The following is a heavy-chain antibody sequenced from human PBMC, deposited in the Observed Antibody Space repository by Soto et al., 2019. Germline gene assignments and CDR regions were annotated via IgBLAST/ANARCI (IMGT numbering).Heavy chain of an antibody. Sequence: QTGGSLRLSCAASGFIFSNYAMSWVRQGPGKGLEWVSGISGSGDSKHYSDSLKGRFTISRDNSKNTLFLQMNSLRAEDTAVYYCARIPFDHVWGTDRYSPNFDYWGQGTQVTVSS. CDR2: ISGSGDSK. J-gene: IGHJ4*02. D-gene: IGHD3-16*02. V-gene: IGHV3-23*01. CDR3: ARIPFDHVWGTDRYSPNFDY. CDR1: GFIFSNYA.